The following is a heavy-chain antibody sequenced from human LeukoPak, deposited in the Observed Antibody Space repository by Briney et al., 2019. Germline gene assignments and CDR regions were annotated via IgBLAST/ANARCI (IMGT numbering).Heavy chain of an antibody. V-gene: IGHV3-23*01. D-gene: IGHD1-7*01. CDR2: IRGSSGST. CDR3: ARGVTGTVGAFDI. Sequence: PGGSLRLSCAASGFTFSSYGMSWVRQAPGKGLEWVSSIRGSSGSTYYADSVKGRLTISRDSSKNTLSLQMNSLRAEDTALYYCARGVTGTVGAFDIWGQGTVVTVSS. J-gene: IGHJ3*02. CDR1: GFTFSSYG.